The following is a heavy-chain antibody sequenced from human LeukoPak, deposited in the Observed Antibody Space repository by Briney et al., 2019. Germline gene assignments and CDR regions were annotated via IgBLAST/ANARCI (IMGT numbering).Heavy chain of an antibody. V-gene: IGHV3-43*02. CDR3: AANFGAYYYDTSGYYGF. CDR1: GFTFDDYA. CDR2: ISGDGNSS. Sequence: GGSLRLSCAASGFTFDDYAMHWVRQAPGKGLEWVSLISGDGNSSNYAASVKGRFTISRDNSENSLYLQMNSLRIEDTAFYYCAANFGAYYYDTSGYYGFWGQGTLVTVSS. D-gene: IGHD3-22*01. J-gene: IGHJ4*02.